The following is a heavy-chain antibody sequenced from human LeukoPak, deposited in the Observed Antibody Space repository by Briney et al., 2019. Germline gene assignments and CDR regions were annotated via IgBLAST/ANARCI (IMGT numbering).Heavy chain of an antibody. V-gene: IGHV4-59*01. D-gene: IGHD1-26*01. CDR1: GGSISNDY. CDR3: ARAYGSYSFDY. J-gene: IGHJ4*02. CDR2: IYYSGST. Sequence: SETLSLTCTVSGGSISNDYWSWIRQPPGKGLEWVGYIYYSGSTNYNPSLKSRVTISVDTSKNQFSLKLSSVAAADTAVYYCARAYGSYSFDYWGQGTLVTVSS.